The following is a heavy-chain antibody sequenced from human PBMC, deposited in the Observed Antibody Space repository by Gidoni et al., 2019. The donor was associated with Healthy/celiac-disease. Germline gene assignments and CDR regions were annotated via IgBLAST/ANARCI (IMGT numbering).Heavy chain of an antibody. CDR3: ARVNGDWYYFDY. V-gene: IGHV3-30-3*01. D-gene: IGHD3-9*01. CDR2: ISYDGSNK. Sequence: QVQLVESGGGVVQPGRSLRLSCAASGFTFSSYAMHWVRPAPGKGLEWVAVISYDGSNKYYADSVKGRFTISRDNSKNKLYLQMNSLRAEDTAVYYCARVNGDWYYFDYWGQGTLVTVSS. J-gene: IGHJ4*02. CDR1: GFTFSSYA.